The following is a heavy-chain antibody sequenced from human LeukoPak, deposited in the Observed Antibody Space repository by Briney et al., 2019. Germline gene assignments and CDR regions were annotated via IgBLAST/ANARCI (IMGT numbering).Heavy chain of an antibody. D-gene: IGHD4-17*01. Sequence: HPGGSLRLSCAASGFTFSSYGMHGVRQARGKGLEGVAVIWYDGSNKYYADSVRGRFTISRDNSKNTLYLQMNSLRAEDTAVYYCAMTDYGSFDYWGQGTLVTVSS. CDR2: IWYDGSNK. V-gene: IGHV3-33*01. J-gene: IGHJ4*02. CDR1: GFTFSSYG. CDR3: AMTDYGSFDY.